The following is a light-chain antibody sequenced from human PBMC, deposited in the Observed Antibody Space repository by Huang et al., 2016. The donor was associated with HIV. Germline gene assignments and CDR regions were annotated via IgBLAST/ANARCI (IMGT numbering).Light chain of an antibody. V-gene: IGKV1-39*01. CDR3: QQSYSIPPIT. CDR1: QSISNY. CDR2: TPS. Sequence: DVQLTQSPSSLSASVGDRVTITCRASQSISNYLNWYQQKPGKAPKLLIYTPSTLQSGVPSRYSGRESGTDCTLTISSLQPEDFATYYCQQSYSIPPITFGQGTRLEIK. J-gene: IGKJ5*01.